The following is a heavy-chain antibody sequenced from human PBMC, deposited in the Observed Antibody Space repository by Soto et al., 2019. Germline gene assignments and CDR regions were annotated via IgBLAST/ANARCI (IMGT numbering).Heavy chain of an antibody. CDR2: IDPYDTGI. CDR3: TSDTFGDRDS. D-gene: IGHD3-10*01. Sequence: EVHLVESGGGLVQPGGSLRLSCAASGFAFSREWMHWVRQAPGKGLVWVSRIDPYDTGITYADSVKGRFTISRDNAKNTLYLQMNSLRDEDTAVYYCTSDTFGDRDSWGQASLVTFSS. CDR1: GFAFSREW. V-gene: IGHV3-74*01. J-gene: IGHJ4*02.